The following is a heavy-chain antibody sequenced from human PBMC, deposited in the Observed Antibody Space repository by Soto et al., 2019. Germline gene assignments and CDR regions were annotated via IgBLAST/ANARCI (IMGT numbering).Heavy chain of an antibody. V-gene: IGHV3-23*01. J-gene: IGHJ4*02. D-gene: IGHD2-15*01. CDR2: VSGGGGVT. Sequence: VQLLESGGGLVQPGGSLRLSCAASGFSFSDYAMSWVRQAPGKGLEWVSGVSGGGGVTNYADSVKGRFTISRDNSKNTVYLQMNGLRTSVTAIYYCSRGRGSGTSCFPYYWGQRTLVTVSA. CDR1: GFSFSDYA. CDR3: SRGRGSGTSCFPYY.